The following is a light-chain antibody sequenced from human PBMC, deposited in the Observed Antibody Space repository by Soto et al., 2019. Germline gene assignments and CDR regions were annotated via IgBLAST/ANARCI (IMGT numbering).Light chain of an antibody. J-gene: IGKJ1*01. CDR2: GAS. V-gene: IGKV3-15*01. CDR1: QSVSSN. CDR3: QQYNNWLTT. Sequence: EIVMTQSPAILSVSPGERATLSCRASQSVSSNLAWYQQKPGQAPRLLIYGASTRATGIPARFSGSGSGTEFTLTISSLQSEDFAVYYCQQYNNWLTTFGQGTKVEIK.